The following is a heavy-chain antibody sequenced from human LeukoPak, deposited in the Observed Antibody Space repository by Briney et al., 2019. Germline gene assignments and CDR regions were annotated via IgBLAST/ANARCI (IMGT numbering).Heavy chain of an antibody. Sequence: ASVKVSCKASGYTFTGYYMHWVRQAPGQGLEWMGWINPNSGGTNYAQKFQGRVTMTRDTSISTAYMELSRLRSDDTAVYYCARRAYDSSGYLYFDYWGQGTLVTVSS. D-gene: IGHD3-22*01. CDR1: GYTFTGYY. V-gene: IGHV1-2*02. J-gene: IGHJ4*02. CDR2: INPNSGGT. CDR3: ARRAYDSSGYLYFDY.